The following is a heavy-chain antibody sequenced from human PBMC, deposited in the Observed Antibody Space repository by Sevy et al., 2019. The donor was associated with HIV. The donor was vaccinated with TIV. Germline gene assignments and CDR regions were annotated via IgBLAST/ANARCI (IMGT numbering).Heavy chain of an antibody. CDR2: ISYDGSNK. CDR1: GFTFSSYA. J-gene: IGHJ4*02. CDR3: ARQAYCGGDCYGYFDY. V-gene: IGHV3-30-3*01. Sequence: GGSLRLSCAASGFTFSSYAMHWVRQAPGKGLEWVAVISYDGSNKCYADSVKGRFTISRENSKNKRYLQMNSLRAEDTAVYYWARQAYCGGDCYGYFDYWGQGTLVTVSS. D-gene: IGHD2-21*02.